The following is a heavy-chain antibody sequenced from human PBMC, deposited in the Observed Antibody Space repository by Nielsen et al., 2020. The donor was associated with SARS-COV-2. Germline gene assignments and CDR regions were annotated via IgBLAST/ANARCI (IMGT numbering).Heavy chain of an antibody. CDR1: GYTFTSYD. J-gene: IGHJ6*02. CDR3: ARGRLYTARVTSYGMDV. Sequence: ASVKVSCKASGYTFTSYDINWVRQATGQGLEWMGWMNPNSGNTGYAQKFQGRVTMTRNTSISTAYMELSSLRSEDTAVYYCARGRLYTARVTSYGMDVWGQGTTVTVSS. V-gene: IGHV1-8*01. CDR2: MNPNSGNT. D-gene: IGHD5-18*01.